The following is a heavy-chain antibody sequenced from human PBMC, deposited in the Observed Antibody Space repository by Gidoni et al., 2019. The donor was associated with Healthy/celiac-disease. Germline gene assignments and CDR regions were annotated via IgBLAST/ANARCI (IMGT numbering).Heavy chain of an antibody. D-gene: IGHD2-8*01. V-gene: IGHV3-23*01. Sequence: EVQLLESGGGCVQPGGSLILSCADSGFTFSSSPMSLVRQAPGKGLGWVSAISGSGGSTYYADSVKGRFTISRDNSKNTLYLQMNSLRAEDTAVYYCAKRYCTNGVCSDYYYYGMDVWGQGTTVTVSS. CDR3: AKRYCTNGVCSDYYYYGMDV. CDR1: GFTFSSSP. CDR2: ISGSGGST. J-gene: IGHJ6*02.